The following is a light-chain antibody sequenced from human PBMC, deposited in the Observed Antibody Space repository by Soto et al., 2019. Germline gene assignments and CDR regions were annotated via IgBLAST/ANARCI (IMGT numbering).Light chain of an antibody. V-gene: IGKV3-20*01. CDR1: QSVATTS. CDR2: GAS. Sequence: EIVLTQSPGTLSLSPGERATLSCRASQSVATTSLAWYQQKPYQAPRLLIYGASSRATGTPDRFSGSGSGAEFTLTISSLQPDDFATYYCQQYNSYPWTFGQGTKVDIK. J-gene: IGKJ1*01. CDR3: QQYNSYPWT.